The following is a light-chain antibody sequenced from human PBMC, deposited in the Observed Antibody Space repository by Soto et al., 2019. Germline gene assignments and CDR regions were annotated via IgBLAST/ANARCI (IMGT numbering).Light chain of an antibody. J-gene: IGLJ1*01. CDR1: SSDIGSYNR. CDR2: EVN. CDR3: SLYTSSSTYV. Sequence: QSVLTQPASVSGSPGQSITISCTGTSSDIGSYNRVSWYQQPPGTAPKLIIYEVNNRPSGVPDRFSGSKSGNTASLTISGLQAEDEADYYCSLYTSSSTYVFGTGTKLTVL. V-gene: IGLV2-18*01.